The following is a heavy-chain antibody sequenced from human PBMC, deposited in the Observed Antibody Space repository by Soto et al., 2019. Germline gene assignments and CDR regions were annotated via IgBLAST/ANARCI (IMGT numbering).Heavy chain of an antibody. Sequence: SETLSLTCTVSGGSISSYYWSWIRQPPGKGLEWIGYIYYSGSTNYNPSLKSRVTISVDTSKNQFSVKLSSVTAADTAVYYCARLSTPLIWFDPWGQGTLVTVSS. CDR2: IYYSGST. CDR3: ARLSTPLIWFDP. D-gene: IGHD4-17*01. J-gene: IGHJ5*02. CDR1: GGSISSYY. V-gene: IGHV4-59*01.